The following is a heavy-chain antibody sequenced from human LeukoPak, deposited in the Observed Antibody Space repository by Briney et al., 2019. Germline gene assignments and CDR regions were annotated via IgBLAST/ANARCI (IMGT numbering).Heavy chain of an antibody. D-gene: IGHD5-18*01. CDR3: AKEGQLSSFDY. CDR2: IGGTGVRT. J-gene: IGHJ4*02. Sequence: GGSLRLSCASSGFTFSSYAMSWVRQAPGKVLEWVSTIGGTGVRTYYADSVKGRFTISRDNSKNTLYLQMNSLRAEDTAVYYCAKEGQLSSFDYWGQGTLVTVSS. V-gene: IGHV3-23*01. CDR1: GFTFSSYA.